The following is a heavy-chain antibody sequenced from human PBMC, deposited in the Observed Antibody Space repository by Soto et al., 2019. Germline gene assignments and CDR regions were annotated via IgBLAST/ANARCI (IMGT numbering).Heavy chain of an antibody. CDR1: GFTFSSYG. CDR2: ISYDGRNK. J-gene: IGHJ4*02. V-gene: IGHV3-30*18. CDR3: AKDSSGWSDY. D-gene: IGHD6-19*01. Sequence: QVQLVESGGGVVQPGRSLRLSCAASGFTFSSYGMHWVRQAPGKGLEWVAVISYDGRNKYYADSVKGRFTISRDNSKNPVELQMKRPRAEETAVYYCAKDSSGWSDYWGQGTLVTVSS.